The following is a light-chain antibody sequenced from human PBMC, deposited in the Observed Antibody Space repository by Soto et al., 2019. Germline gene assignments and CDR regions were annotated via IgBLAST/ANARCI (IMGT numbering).Light chain of an antibody. J-gene: IGKJ2*01. CDR2: GAS. CDR3: QQYNKSFMYS. CDR1: QTVSNNY. V-gene: IGKV3-20*01. Sequence: EIVLTQSPGTLSLSPGERATLSCRASQTVSNNYLAWYQQKPGQAPRLLIYGASSRATGIPDRFSGSVSGTDFTLTISRLEPEDFAVYYCQQYNKSFMYSFGQGTNLEIK.